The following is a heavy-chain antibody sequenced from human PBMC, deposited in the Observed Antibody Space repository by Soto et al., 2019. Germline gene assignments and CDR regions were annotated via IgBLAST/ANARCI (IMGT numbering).Heavy chain of an antibody. CDR1: GGSISSSNYY. CDR3: AREDRTNGYNYDY. CDR2: IYYIGNT. D-gene: IGHD1-1*01. Sequence: SETLPLTCSVSGGSISSSNYYWAWIRQPPGKGLEWIGSIYYIGNTYYNPSLKSRVTMSVDTSKNQFSLKVTSVTAADTAIYYCAREDRTNGYNYDYWGQGTLVTVSS. V-gene: IGHV4-39*01. J-gene: IGHJ4*02.